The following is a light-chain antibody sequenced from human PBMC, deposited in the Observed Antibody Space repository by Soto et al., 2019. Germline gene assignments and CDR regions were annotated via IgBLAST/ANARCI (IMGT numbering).Light chain of an antibody. CDR1: QSVSSN. V-gene: IGKV3-15*01. CDR3: QQYNNWPPWT. Sequence: VGRATLSCRASQSVSSNLAWYQQKPGQAPRLLIYGASTRATGIPARFSGSGSGTEFTLTISSLQSEDFAVYYCQQYNNWPPWTFGQGTKVDIK. J-gene: IGKJ1*01. CDR2: GAS.